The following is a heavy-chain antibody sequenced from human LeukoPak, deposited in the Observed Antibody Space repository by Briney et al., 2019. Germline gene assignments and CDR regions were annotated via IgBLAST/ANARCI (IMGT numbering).Heavy chain of an antibody. J-gene: IGHJ4*02. CDR2: IYGGGNT. V-gene: IGHV3-53*01. Sequence: GGSLRLSCAASGFTVSGNYMNWVRQAPGKGLEWVSVIYGGGNTYYADSVKGRFTISTDTSKNTLYLQMNSLRAEDTAVYYCARVKNTGWWYYFDYWGQGTQVTVSS. CDR3: ARVKNTGWWYYFDY. D-gene: IGHD2-8*02. CDR1: GFTVSGNY.